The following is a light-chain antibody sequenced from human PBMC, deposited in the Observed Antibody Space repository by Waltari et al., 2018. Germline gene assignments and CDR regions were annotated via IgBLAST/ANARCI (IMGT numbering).Light chain of an antibody. CDR3: QQLDSFPIT. V-gene: IGKV1-9*01. J-gene: IGKJ5*01. CDR2: AAS. CDR1: QAISSY. Sequence: DIQLTQSPSFLSASVGDRVTITCRASQAISSYLACYQQKPGRAPKLLFYAASTLQSGVPSGFSGSGSGTEFTLTISSLQPEDFATYDCQQLDSFPITFGQGTRLEIK.